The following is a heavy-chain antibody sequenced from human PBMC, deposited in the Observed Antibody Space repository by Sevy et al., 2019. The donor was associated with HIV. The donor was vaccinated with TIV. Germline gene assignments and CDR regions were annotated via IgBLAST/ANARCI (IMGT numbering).Heavy chain of an antibody. CDR3: ARSPKRLDFDY. CDR1: GFTVSSNY. Sequence: GGSLRLSCAASGFTVSSNYMSWVRQAPGKGLEWVSVIYSDGSTYYEDSVKGRFSISRDNSKNMLYLQVNSLGAEDTAVYYCARSPKRLDFDYWGQGTLVTVSS. J-gene: IGHJ4*02. V-gene: IGHV3-53*01. D-gene: IGHD6-25*01. CDR2: IYSDGST.